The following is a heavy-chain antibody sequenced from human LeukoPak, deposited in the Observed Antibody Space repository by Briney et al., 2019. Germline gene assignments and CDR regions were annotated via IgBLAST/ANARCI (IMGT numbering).Heavy chain of an antibody. Sequence: GASVKVSCKASGYTFTGYYIHWVLQAPGQGLECVGWINPNSGDTNYAQKFQGRVTMTRDTSISTAYMELSRLRSDDTAVYYCARGGSGSYFSWLDPWGQGTLVTVSS. J-gene: IGHJ5*02. CDR3: ARGGSGSYFSWLDP. CDR2: INPNSGDT. CDR1: GYTFTGYY. D-gene: IGHD3-10*01. V-gene: IGHV1-2*02.